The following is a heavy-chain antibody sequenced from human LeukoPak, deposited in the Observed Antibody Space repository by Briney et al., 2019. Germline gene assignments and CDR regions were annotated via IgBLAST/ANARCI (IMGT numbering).Heavy chain of an antibody. CDR1: GYTFSGYY. V-gene: IGHV1-2*02. CDR3: ARGGGYGSGPY. Sequence: ASVKVSCKATGYTFSGYYMHWVRQAPGQGLEWMGRINPNSGFTNYTQKFQGRVTMTRDASTSTAFMELSRLRSDDTAVYYCARGGGYGSGPYWGQGTLVTVSS. D-gene: IGHD3-10*01. CDR2: INPNSGFT. J-gene: IGHJ4*02.